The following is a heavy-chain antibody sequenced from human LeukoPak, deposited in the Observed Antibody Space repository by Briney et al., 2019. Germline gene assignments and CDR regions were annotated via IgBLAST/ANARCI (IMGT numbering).Heavy chain of an antibody. V-gene: IGHV3-48*04. CDR2: ISSSSSTI. CDR3: AREQQLTRHAFDI. J-gene: IGHJ3*02. CDR1: GFIFTSYS. Sequence: QTGGSLRLSCAASGFIFTSYSMNWVRQAPGKGLEWISYISSSSSTIYYADSVKGRFTISRDNAKNSLYLQMNSLRAEDTAVYYCAREQQLTRHAFDIWGQGTMVTVSS. D-gene: IGHD6-13*01.